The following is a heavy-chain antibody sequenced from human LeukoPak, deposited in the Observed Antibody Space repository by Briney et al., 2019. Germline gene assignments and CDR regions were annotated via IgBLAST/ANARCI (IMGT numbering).Heavy chain of an antibody. V-gene: IGHV4-59*01. CDR1: GDSINNYC. CDR2: VYYTGST. D-gene: IGHD3-22*01. CDR3: AGVGCSSGYQALGY. Sequence: SETLSLTCSVSGDSINNYCWNWIRQPPGKGLEWIGYVYYTGSTNYNPSFKSRLTTSVDTSRNQVSLKLTSVTAADTAVYYCAGVGCSSGYQALGYWGQGTLVTVSS. J-gene: IGHJ4*02.